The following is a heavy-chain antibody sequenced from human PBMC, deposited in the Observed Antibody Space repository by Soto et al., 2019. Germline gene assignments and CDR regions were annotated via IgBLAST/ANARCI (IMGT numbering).Heavy chain of an antibody. D-gene: IGHD5-18*01. V-gene: IGHV4-4*02. CDR2: IYHSGST. CDR1: GGSISSSNW. J-gene: IGHJ6*04. Sequence: SETLSLTCAVSGGSISSSNWWSWVRQPPGKGLEWIGEIYHSGSTNYNPSLKSRVTISVDKSKNQFSLKLSSVTAADTAVYYCARDRGWLQRAFYYYYYGMDVWGKGTTVTVSS. CDR3: ARDRGWLQRAFYYYYYGMDV.